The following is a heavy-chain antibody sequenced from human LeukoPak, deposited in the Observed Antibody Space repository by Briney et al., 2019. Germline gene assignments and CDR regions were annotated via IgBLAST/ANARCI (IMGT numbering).Heavy chain of an antibody. CDR2: ISYDGSNK. V-gene: IGHV3-30*04. CDR1: GFTFGSYA. CDR3: ARSGSPVYDFWSGYTYPNWFDP. Sequence: GGSLRLSCAASGFTFGSYAMHWVRQAPGKGLEWVAVISYDGSNKYYADSVKGRFTISRDNSKNTLYLQMNSLRAEDTAVYYCARSGSPVYDFWSGYTYPNWFDPWGQGTLVTVSS. J-gene: IGHJ5*02. D-gene: IGHD3-3*01.